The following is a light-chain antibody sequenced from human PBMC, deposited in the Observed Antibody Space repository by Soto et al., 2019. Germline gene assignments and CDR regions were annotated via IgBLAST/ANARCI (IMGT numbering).Light chain of an antibody. CDR3: QQYGSSPLT. Sequence: EIVLTQSPGTLSLSPGERATLSCRASQSVSSSFLAWYQQKPGQAPRLLIYGASSRATGIPDRFSGSGSGTDVTLTISRLEPEDVAVYYCQQYGSSPLTFGGGTKVAIK. CDR2: GAS. J-gene: IGKJ4*01. V-gene: IGKV3-20*01. CDR1: QSVSSSF.